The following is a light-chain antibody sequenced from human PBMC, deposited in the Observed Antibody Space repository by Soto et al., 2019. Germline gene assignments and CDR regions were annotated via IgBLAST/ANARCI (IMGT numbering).Light chain of an antibody. CDR3: QSYDSSLSGYV. V-gene: IGLV1-40*01. CDR1: SSNIGAGYE. J-gene: IGLJ1*01. CDR2: ENN. Sequence: QSALTQPPSVSEAPGQRVTISCTGSSSNIGAGYEAHWYQQVPGTAPKLLIYENNNRPSGVPDRFSGSKSGPSASLAITGLQAEDEAEYYCQSYDSSLSGYVFGTGTKLTVL.